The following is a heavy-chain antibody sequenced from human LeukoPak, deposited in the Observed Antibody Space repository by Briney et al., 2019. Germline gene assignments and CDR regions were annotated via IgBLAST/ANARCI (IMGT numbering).Heavy chain of an antibody. CDR1: GFTFSSYS. CDR2: ISSSSSYI. J-gene: IGHJ3*02. Sequence: GGSRRLSCAASGFTFSSYSMNWVRQAPGKGLEWVSSISSSSSYIYYADSVKGRFTISRDNAKNSLYLQMNSLRAEDTAVYYCARDPRTTVTTDDAFDTWGQGTMVTVSS. V-gene: IGHV3-21*01. CDR3: ARDPRTTVTTDDAFDT. D-gene: IGHD4-17*01.